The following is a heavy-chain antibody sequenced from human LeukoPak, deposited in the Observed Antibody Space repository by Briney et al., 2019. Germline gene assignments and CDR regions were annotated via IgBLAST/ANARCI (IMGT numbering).Heavy chain of an antibody. D-gene: IGHD6-13*01. V-gene: IGHV3-7*01. CDR1: GFTFSSYW. Sequence: GGSLRLSCAASGFTFSSYWMTWVRQAPGKGLEWVANIKQDGSEKYYVDSVKGRFTISRDNAKNSLYLQMNSLRAEDTAVYYCARDDYSSSWSDYYYYVGVWGKGTTVTVSS. CDR3: ARDDYSSSWSDYYYYVGV. CDR2: IKQDGSEK. J-gene: IGHJ6*03.